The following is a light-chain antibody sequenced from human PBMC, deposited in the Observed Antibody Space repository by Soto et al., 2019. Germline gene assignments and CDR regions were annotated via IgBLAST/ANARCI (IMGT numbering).Light chain of an antibody. Sequence: QSALTQPASVSGSPGQWITISCTGTSSDVGDYNHVSWYQQHPGKAPKLMIYDVSHRPSGVSNRFSGSKSGNTASLTISGLQAEDEADYYCSSYTTRSTLFGEGTQLTVL. CDR2: DVS. CDR1: SSDVGDYNH. J-gene: IGLJ2*01. V-gene: IGLV2-14*01. CDR3: SSYTTRSTL.